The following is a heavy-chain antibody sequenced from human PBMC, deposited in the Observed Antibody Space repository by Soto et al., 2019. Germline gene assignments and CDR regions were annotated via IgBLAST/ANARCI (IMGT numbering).Heavy chain of an antibody. D-gene: IGHD2-21*02. V-gene: IGHV3-23*01. CDR1: GFTFSSYA. J-gene: IGHJ5*02. CDR3: AEGLVVVTAGNWFDP. Sequence: EVQLLESGGGLVQPGGSLRLSCAASGFTFSSYAMNWVRQAPGKGLEWVSAISGGGTSTYYADSVRGRFTISGDNSKKSRFLQVNSLRAEDTALYFCAEGLVVVTAGNWFDPWGQGTQVTVSP. CDR2: ISGGGTST.